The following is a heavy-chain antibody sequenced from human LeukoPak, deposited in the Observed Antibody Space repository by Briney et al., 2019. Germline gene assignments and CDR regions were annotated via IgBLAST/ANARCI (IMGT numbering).Heavy chain of an antibody. D-gene: IGHD3-10*01. Sequence: SETLSLTCAVYGGSFSGYYWSWVRQPPGKGLEWIGEINDGGSTNYNPSLRSRVTISVDTSMNQFSLKMRSVTAADTADYYCARGLWFGESRPYYYDYWGQGNLVTVST. CDR3: ARGLWFGESRPYYYDY. CDR2: INDGGST. J-gene: IGHJ4*02. V-gene: IGHV4-34*01. CDR1: GGSFSGYY.